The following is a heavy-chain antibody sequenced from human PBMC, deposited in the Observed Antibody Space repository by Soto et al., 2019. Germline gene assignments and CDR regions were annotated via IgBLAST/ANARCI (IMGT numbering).Heavy chain of an antibody. V-gene: IGHV1-18*01. CDR1: GYTFTSYG. J-gene: IGHJ4*02. CDR3: ARAMGGYYFEPNDY. Sequence: GPGVKKPGASVKVSCKTSGYTFTSYGISWVRQAPGQGLEWMGWITANNVNTNYAQKFQGRVTMTTDTSTATAYMELRSLRSDDTAVYYCARAMGGYYFEPNDYWGQGTLVTVSS. CDR2: ITANNVNT. D-gene: IGHD3-22*01.